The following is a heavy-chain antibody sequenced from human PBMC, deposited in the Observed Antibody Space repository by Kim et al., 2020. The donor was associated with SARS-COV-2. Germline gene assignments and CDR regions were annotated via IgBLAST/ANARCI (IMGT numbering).Heavy chain of an antibody. CDR2: IYYSGST. CDR3: ARPMDLDIDMGSFDY. CDR1: GDSISSSSYY. V-gene: IGHV4-39*01. D-gene: IGHD5-18*01. Sequence: SETLSLTCTVSGDSISSSSYYWGWIRQPPGKGLEWIGSIYYSGSTYYNPSLKSRVTISVDTSKNQFSLKLSSVTAADTAVYYCARPMDLDIDMGSFDYWGQGTLVTVSS. J-gene: IGHJ4*02.